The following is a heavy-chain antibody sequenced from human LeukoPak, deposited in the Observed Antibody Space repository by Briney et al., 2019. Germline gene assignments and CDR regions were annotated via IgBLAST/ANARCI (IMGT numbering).Heavy chain of an antibody. CDR1: GFTFSDYY. CDR2: ISSSGSTI. V-gene: IGHV3-11*01. Sequence: GGSLRLSCAASGFTFSDYYMSWIRQAPGKGLEWVSYISSSGSTIYYADSVKGRFTISRDNSKNTLYLQMNGLRAEDTAIYYCARDWDTSGYYSFDFWGQGTLVTVSS. D-gene: IGHD3-22*01. J-gene: IGHJ4*02. CDR3: ARDWDTSGYYSFDF.